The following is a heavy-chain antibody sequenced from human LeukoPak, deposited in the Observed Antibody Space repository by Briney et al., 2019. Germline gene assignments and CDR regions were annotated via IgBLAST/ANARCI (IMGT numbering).Heavy chain of an antibody. D-gene: IGHD5-12*01. CDR3: ARGSGYDPDYYYYYMDV. CDR2: IYTSGST. V-gene: IGHV4-4*07. Sequence: SETLSLTCTVSSGSINSYFWSLIRQPAGKGLEWIGRIYTSGSTNYNPSLKSRVTMSVDTSKNQFSLKLTSVTAADMAVYYCARGSGYDPDYYYYYMDVWGKGTTVTVSS. CDR1: SGSINSYF. J-gene: IGHJ6*03.